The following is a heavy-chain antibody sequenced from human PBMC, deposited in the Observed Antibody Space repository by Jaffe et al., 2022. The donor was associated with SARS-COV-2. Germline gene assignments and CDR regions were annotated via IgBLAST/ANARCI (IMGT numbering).Heavy chain of an antibody. CDR2: IYTSGST. J-gene: IGHJ4*02. CDR3: ARVAAVDTAMATPFDY. V-gene: IGHV4-61*02. Sequence: QVQLQESGPGLVKPSQTLSLTCTVSGGSISSGSYYWSWIRQPAGKGLEWIGRIYTSGSTNYNPSLKSRVTISVDTSKNQFSLKLSSVTAADTAVYYCARVAAVDTAMATPFDYWGQGTLVTVSS. D-gene: IGHD5-18*01. CDR1: GGSISSGSYY.